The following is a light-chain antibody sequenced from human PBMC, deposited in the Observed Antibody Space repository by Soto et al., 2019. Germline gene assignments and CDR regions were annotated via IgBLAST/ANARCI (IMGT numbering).Light chain of an antibody. CDR1: QSISSY. CDR2: AAS. CDR3: QQIYSTPFT. V-gene: IGKV1-39*01. Sequence: DIQMTQSPSSLSASVGDRVTITCRASQSISSYLNWYQQKPGQAPKLLTYAASSLQSGVPSRFSGSGSDTAFTLTISSLQPEDFATYYCQQIYSTPFTFCPGTKVDIK. J-gene: IGKJ3*01.